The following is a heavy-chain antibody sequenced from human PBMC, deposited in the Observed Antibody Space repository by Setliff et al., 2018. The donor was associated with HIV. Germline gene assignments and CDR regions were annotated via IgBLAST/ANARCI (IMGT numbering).Heavy chain of an antibody. D-gene: IGHD3-3*01. CDR1: GFTPAFPFNSYW. V-gene: IGHV3-7*01. Sequence: ETLSLSCVGSGFTPAFPFNSYWMSWVRQAPGKGLEWVANIKQDGSEKYYVDSVKGRFTISRDNAKNSLYLQMNGLRVEDTGVYYCARDNLYYNLYDGSPVYGMDVWGQGTTVTVSS. CDR3: ARDNLYYNLYDGSPVYGMDV. CDR2: IKQDGSEK. J-gene: IGHJ6*02.